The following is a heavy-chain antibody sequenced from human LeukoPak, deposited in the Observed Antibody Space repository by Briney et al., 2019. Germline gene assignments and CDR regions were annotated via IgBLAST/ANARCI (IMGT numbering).Heavy chain of an antibody. CDR3: ARVPTHTRPHYYGSGSYRRPYYFDY. Sequence: SETLSLTCAVYGGSFSGYYWTWIRQPPGKGLEWIGEIHYSGSATYNPSLKSRVTISVDTSKNQFSLKMNSVTAADTAVYYCARVPTHTRPHYYGSGSYRRPYYFDYWGQGTLVTVSS. V-gene: IGHV4-34*01. CDR2: IHYSGSA. J-gene: IGHJ4*02. D-gene: IGHD3-10*01. CDR1: GGSFSGYY.